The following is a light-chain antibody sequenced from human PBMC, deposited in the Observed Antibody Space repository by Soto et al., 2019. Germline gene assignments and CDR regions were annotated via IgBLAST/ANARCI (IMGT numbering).Light chain of an antibody. CDR2: DAS. Sequence: EIVLTQSPATLSLSPGERATLSCRASQSVSSYLAWYQQKPGQAPRLLIYDASNRATGIPARFSGSGSGTDFTLTISSLEPEDFAVYYCQQRNTRRYTFGQGTKLEIK. V-gene: IGKV3-11*01. CDR3: QQRNTRRYT. CDR1: QSVSSY. J-gene: IGKJ2*01.